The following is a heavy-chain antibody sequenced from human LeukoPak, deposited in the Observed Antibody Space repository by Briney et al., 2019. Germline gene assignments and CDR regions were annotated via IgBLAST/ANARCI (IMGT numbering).Heavy chain of an antibody. CDR2: FHDSEST. D-gene: IGHD1-26*01. CDR3: ARGDASGRPGIGFDF. CDR1: GGSISNSY. Sequence: SETLSLTCTVSGGSISNSYWSWIRQPPGKGLEWIGFFHDSESTNYNPSLKSRVSISLDTSKNQVSLWLSSVTAADTAVYYCARGDASGRPGIGFDFWGPGTLVTVSS. J-gene: IGHJ4*02. V-gene: IGHV4-59*01.